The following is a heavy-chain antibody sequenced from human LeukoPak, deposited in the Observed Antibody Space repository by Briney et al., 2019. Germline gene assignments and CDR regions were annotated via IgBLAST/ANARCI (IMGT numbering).Heavy chain of an antibody. CDR2: IYYSGGT. V-gene: IGHV4-30-4*01. CDR3: AREGSRSYGMDV. J-gene: IGHJ6*02. Sequence: PSETLSLTCTVSGGSISYYYWSWNRQPPGKGLEWIGYIYYSGGTYYNPSLKSRVTISLDTSKNQFSLKLSSVTAADTAVYYCAREGSRSYGMDVWGQGTTVTVSS. CDR1: GGSISYYY. D-gene: IGHD2-2*01.